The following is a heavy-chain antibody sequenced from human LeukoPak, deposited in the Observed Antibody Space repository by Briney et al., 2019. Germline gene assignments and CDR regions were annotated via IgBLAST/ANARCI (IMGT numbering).Heavy chain of an antibody. J-gene: IGHJ4*02. V-gene: IGHV3-23*01. Sequence: PGGSLRLSCAASGFTFSNYGMNWVRQAPGKGLEWVSTISGSGGSTYYADSVKGRFTISRDNSRNTLYLQMNSLRAEDTAVYYCAKQSTFYGPFDYWGQGTLDTVSS. D-gene: IGHD2/OR15-2a*01. CDR2: ISGSGGST. CDR3: AKQSTFYGPFDY. CDR1: GFTFSNYG.